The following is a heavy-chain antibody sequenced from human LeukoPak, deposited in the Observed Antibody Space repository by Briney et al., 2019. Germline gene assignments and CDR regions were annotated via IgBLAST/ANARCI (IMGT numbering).Heavy chain of an antibody. D-gene: IGHD3-22*01. Sequence: PGGSLRLSGVASGFRLDAFGMSWVRQVPGKGLEWVSGIEWNGGRREYADSVKGRFTISRDNAKNSLYLQMKNLRAEDTALYYCASVPDVASGNSRYYFKTWGQGTLVTVSS. CDR3: ASVPDVASGNSRYYFKT. CDR2: IEWNGGRR. J-gene: IGHJ4*02. V-gene: IGHV3-20*04. CDR1: GFRLDAFG.